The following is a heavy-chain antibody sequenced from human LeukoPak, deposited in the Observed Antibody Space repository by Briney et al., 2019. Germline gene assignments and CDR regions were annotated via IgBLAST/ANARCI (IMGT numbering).Heavy chain of an antibody. CDR2: IYYSGST. J-gene: IGHJ4*02. CDR1: GGSISSYY. CDR3: ARAGIVATNYDY. V-gene: IGHV4-59*01. D-gene: IGHD5-12*01. Sequence: SETLSLTCTVSGGSISSYYWSWIRQPPGKGLEWIGYIYYSGSTNYNPSLKSRVTISVDTSKNQFSLKLSSVTAADTAVYYCARAGIVATNYDYWGQGTPVTVSS.